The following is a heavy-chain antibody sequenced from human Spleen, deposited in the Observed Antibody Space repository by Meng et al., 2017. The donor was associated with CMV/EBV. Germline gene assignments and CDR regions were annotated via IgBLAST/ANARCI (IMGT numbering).Heavy chain of an antibody. Sequence: GESLKISCAASGFTFSSDAMHWVRQAPGKGLEWVAGISYDGSNNYYADSVKGRFTISRDNSKNPLYLQMNRLRAEDTAVYYCARGGSGWYGGYDWFDPWGQGTLVTVSS. CDR2: ISYDGSNN. D-gene: IGHD6-19*01. CDR3: ARGGSGWYGGYDWFDP. CDR1: GFTFSSDA. V-gene: IGHV3-30-3*01. J-gene: IGHJ5*02.